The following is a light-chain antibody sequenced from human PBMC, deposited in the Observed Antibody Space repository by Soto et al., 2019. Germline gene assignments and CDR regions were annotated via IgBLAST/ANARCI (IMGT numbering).Light chain of an antibody. J-gene: IGKJ3*01. Sequence: EIVLTQSPATLSLSPGERATLSCRASLSVSSYLAWYQQKPGQAPRLLIYDASNRATGIPARFSGSGPGTDFTLTISSLEPEDFAVYYCQQRSNWLFTFGPGTKVDIK. V-gene: IGKV3D-11*02. CDR1: LSVSSY. CDR2: DAS. CDR3: QQRSNWLFT.